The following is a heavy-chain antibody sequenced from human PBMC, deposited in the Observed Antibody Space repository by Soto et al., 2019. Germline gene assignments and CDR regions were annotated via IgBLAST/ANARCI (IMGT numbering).Heavy chain of an antibody. CDR3: ARAAQIGCGYSVYDTY. CDR1: GYTFTSYD. Sequence: GGSVKVSCKASGYTFTSYDINWVRQATGQGLEWMGWMNPNSGNTGYAQKFQGRVTMTRNTSISTAYMELSSLRSEDTAVYYCARAAQIGCGYSVYDTYWRQGTLVTVSS. V-gene: IGHV1-8*01. J-gene: IGHJ4*01. CDR2: MNPNSGNT. D-gene: IGHD5-12*01.